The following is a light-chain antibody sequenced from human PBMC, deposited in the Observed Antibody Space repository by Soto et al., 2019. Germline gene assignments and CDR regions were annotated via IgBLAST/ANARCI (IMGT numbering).Light chain of an antibody. CDR3: AAWDDRLNGPWV. CDR2: MNN. Sequence: QSVLTQPPSASGTPGQRVTISCSGSSSNIGSNYVYWYQQLPGTAPKLLIYMNNQRPSGVPDRFSGSKSGTSASLAISGLRSEDEADYYCAAWDDRLNGPWVFGGGTKLTVL. V-gene: IGLV1-47*01. J-gene: IGLJ3*02. CDR1: SSNIGSNY.